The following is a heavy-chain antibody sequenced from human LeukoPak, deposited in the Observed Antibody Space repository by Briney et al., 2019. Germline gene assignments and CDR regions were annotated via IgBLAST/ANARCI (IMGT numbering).Heavy chain of an antibody. CDR2: INPNSGGT. V-gene: IGHV1-2*02. D-gene: IGHD3-22*01. Sequence: ASVKVSCKASGYTFTGYYMHWVRQAPGQGLEWMGWINPNSGGTNYAQKFQGRVTMTRDTSISTAYMELSRLRSDDTAVYYCARPLYYYDSSGYLEYFQHWGQGTLVTVSS. J-gene: IGHJ1*01. CDR3: ARPLYYYDSSGYLEYFQH. CDR1: GYTFTGYY.